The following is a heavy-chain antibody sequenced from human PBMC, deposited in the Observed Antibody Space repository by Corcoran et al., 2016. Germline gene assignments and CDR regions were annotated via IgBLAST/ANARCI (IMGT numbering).Heavy chain of an antibody. CDR1: GFTFSSYG. CDR2: IWYDGSNK. V-gene: IGHV3-33*01. D-gene: IGHD6-6*01. J-gene: IGHJ4*02. Sequence: QVQLVESGGGVVQPGRSLRLSCAASGFTFSSYGMHWVRQAPGKGLEWVAVIWYDGSNKYYADSVKGRFSISRDNSKNTLYLQMNSLRAEDADVYYGSRGRIAASRWEKLDSWGQGTLVTVSS. CDR3: SRGRIAASRWEKLDS.